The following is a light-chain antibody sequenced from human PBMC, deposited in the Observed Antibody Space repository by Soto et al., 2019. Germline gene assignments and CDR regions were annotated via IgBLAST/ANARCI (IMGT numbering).Light chain of an antibody. J-gene: IGKJ1*01. Sequence: DIQMTQSPSSLSASVGERVTITCRASQSIDTYLNWYQLKPGKAPNLLIYAATRLHTGVPSRFSGSGSGTGFTLSISNLQPEDFATYYCPQVYSTPGTFGQGTKV. CDR1: QSIDTY. CDR3: PQVYSTPGT. V-gene: IGKV1-39*01. CDR2: AAT.